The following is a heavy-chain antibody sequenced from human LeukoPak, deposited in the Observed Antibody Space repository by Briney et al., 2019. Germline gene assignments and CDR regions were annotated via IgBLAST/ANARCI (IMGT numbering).Heavy chain of an antibody. J-gene: IGHJ3*02. D-gene: IGHD1-26*01. CDR2: ISSSSSYT. V-gene: IGHV3-11*06. Sequence: PGGSLRLSCAASASTFSDSTMTWIRQAPGKGLEWISTISSSSSYTNYADSVKGRFTISRDNAKNSLYLQMNSLRAEDTALYYCVRDSSGSYYVDAFDIWGQGTMVTVSS. CDR3: VRDSSGSYYVDAFDI. CDR1: ASTFSDST.